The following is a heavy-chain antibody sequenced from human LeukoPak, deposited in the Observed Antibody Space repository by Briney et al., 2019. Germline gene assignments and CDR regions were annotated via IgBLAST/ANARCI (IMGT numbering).Heavy chain of an antibody. CDR1: GGSISSRNW. Sequence: SETLSLTCAVSGGSISSRNWWSWVRQPPGKGLEWIGEIYHSGSTNYNPSLKSRVTISVDKSKNQFSLKLSSVTAADTAVYYCARGYGSGAYYYYGMDVWGKGTTVTVSS. CDR3: ARGYGSGAYYYYGMDV. J-gene: IGHJ6*04. D-gene: IGHD3-10*01. V-gene: IGHV4-4*02. CDR2: IYHSGST.